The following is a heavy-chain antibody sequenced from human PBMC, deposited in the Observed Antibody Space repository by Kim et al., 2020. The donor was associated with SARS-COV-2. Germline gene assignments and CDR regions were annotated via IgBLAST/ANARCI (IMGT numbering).Heavy chain of an antibody. J-gene: IGHJ3*02. V-gene: IGHV4-4*07. CDR3: ARGFDI. Sequence: YTSRSTTHNPPLKRRVTRAVDTSKNQFSLRRSSVTAADTAVYYCARGFDIWGRGTMVTVSS. CDR2: YTSRST.